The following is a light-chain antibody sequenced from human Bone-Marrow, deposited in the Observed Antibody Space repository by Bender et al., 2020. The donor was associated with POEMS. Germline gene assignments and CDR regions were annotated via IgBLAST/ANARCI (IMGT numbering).Light chain of an antibody. J-gene: IGLJ2*01. Sequence: SYEVTQPPSVSVSPGQTASITCSGDDLGDKYVAWYQQKPGQSPVLVIYQDTKRPSGILERFSGSNSGNTATLTISVTQAMDEADYYCQVWGSCSVLFGGGTKLAVL. CDR1: DLGDKY. CDR2: QDT. V-gene: IGLV3-1*01. CDR3: QVWGSCSVL.